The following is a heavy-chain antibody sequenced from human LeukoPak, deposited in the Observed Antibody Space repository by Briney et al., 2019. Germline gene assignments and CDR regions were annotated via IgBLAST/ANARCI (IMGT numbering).Heavy chain of an antibody. CDR2: IASDGSST. CDR3: ARGRPHGNDY. D-gene: IGHD4-23*01. Sequence: TGGSLRLSCAASGFTFSNAWMNWVRQAPEKGLVWVSRIASDGSSTTYADSVKGRFSISRDNAKNTLYLQMNSLRVEDTAVYYCARGRPHGNDYWGQGTLVTVSS. CDR1: GFTFSNAW. J-gene: IGHJ4*02. V-gene: IGHV3-74*01.